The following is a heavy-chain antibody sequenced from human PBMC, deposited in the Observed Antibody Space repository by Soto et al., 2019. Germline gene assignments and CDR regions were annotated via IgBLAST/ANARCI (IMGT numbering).Heavy chain of an antibody. D-gene: IGHD1-1*01. V-gene: IGHV3-13*01. CDR1: GFTFCNYD. Sequence: EVQLVESGGGLVQPGGSLRLSCAGSGFTFCNYDMSWVRQTTGKRLEWVSTIGVGGDTYYADSVKGRFTVFRENGKNSLYLQMNSLRLGDTAVYYCARAVEVDPIDYWGQGTLVTVSS. CDR2: IGVGGDT. CDR3: ARAVEVDPIDY. J-gene: IGHJ4*02.